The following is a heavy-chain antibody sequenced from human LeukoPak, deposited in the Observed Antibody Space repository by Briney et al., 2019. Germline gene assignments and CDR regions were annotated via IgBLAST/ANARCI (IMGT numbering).Heavy chain of an antibody. CDR2: INPSGGST. CDR3: ARAGLVGAFDAFDM. J-gene: IGHJ3*02. CDR1: GYTFTDSY. D-gene: IGHD1-26*01. Sequence: ASVKVSCKASGYTFTDSYVHWVRQAPGQGLEWMGIINPSGGSTTYAQKFQGRVTMTRDTSTSTVYMELSSLRASDTAIYYCARAGLVGAFDAFDMWGQGTMVSVSS. V-gene: IGHV1-46*01.